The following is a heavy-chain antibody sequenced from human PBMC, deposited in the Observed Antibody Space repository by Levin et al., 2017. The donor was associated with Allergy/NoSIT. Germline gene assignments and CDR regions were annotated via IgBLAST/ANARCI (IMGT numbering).Heavy chain of an antibody. CDR2: IYSSGDT. V-gene: IGHV4-61*02. CDR3: ARAKDGYYDILTGYYTRYYYYVDV. J-gene: IGHJ6*03. Sequence: SETLSLTCTVSGGSISNSGFYWNWIRQPAGKGLEWIGRIYSSGDTNFNPSLKSRVTMSIDTSKNQLSLKLSSVTAADTAVYYCARAKDGYYDILTGYYTRYYYYVDVWGKGTTVTVSS. CDR1: GGSISNSGFY. D-gene: IGHD3-9*01.